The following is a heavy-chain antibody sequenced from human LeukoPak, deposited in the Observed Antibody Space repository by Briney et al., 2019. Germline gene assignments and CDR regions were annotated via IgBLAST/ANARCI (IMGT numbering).Heavy chain of an antibody. J-gene: IGHJ4*02. D-gene: IGHD2-15*01. CDR2: TWHSGSST. CDR1: DGSIKTNYW. V-gene: IGHV4-4*02. Sequence: SETLSLTCTVSDGSIKTNYWWTWVRQPPGKGLEWIGETWHSGSSTNYNPSLKSRVTISVDKPKSQFSLRLTSVTAADTAIYYCARGNEYTWWQWSQGTLVTVSS. CDR3: ARGNEYTWWQ.